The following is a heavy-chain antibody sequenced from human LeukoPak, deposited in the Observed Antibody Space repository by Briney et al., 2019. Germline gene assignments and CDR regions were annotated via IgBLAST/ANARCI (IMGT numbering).Heavy chain of an antibody. J-gene: IGHJ4*02. CDR3: AKGGGLFDF. D-gene: IGHD3-16*01. CDR2: IKQDGSET. V-gene: IGHV3-7*01. CDR1: GFTFSDYW. Sequence: GGSLRLSCAAPGFTFSDYWMSWVRPAPGKGLEWVANIKQDGSETYYVDSVKGRFTISRDNAKRSVYLQMNSLRAEDTALYFCAKGGGLFDFWGQGTLVTVSS.